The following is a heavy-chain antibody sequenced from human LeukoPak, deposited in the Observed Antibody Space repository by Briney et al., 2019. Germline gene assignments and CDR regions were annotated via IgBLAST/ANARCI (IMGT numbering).Heavy chain of an antibody. D-gene: IGHD5-12*01. V-gene: IGHV3-23*01. J-gene: IGHJ3*02. CDR2: ISGSGGST. CDR3: AKFALGCGYSGYGDPDDAFHI. CDR1: GFTFSSYA. Sequence: PGGSLRLSCAASGFTFSSYAMSWLRQAPGKGLEWVSAISGSGGSTYYADSVKGRFTISRDNSKNTLYLQMNSLRAEDTAVYYCAKFALGCGYSGYGDPDDAFHIWGQGTMVTVSS.